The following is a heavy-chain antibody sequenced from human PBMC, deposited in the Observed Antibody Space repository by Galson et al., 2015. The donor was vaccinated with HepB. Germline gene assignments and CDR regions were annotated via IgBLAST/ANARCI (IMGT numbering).Heavy chain of an antibody. D-gene: IGHD5/OR15-5a*01. CDR1: GFTFSSYA. J-gene: IGHJ6*02. CDR3: ARDLASTGDELYDGYYYYGMDV. V-gene: IGHV3-30*04. CDR2: ISYDGSNK. Sequence: SLRLSCAASGFTFSSYAMHWVRQAPGKGLEWVAVISYDGSNKYYADSVKGRFTISRDNSKNTLYLQMNSLRAEDTAVYYCARDLASTGDELYDGYYYYGMDVWGQGTTVTVSS.